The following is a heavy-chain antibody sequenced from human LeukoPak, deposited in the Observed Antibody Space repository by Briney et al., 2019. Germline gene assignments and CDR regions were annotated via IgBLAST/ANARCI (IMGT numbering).Heavy chain of an antibody. CDR3: ARDESISSWSVDY. J-gene: IGHJ4*02. CDR2: ISRSSDYI. D-gene: IGHD6-13*01. CDR1: GFTFSSYS. Sequence: GGSLGLSCAASGFTFSSYSMNWVRQAPGKGLEWVSSISRSSDYIYYADSVKGRFTISRDNAKNSLYLQMNSLRAEDTAVYYCARDESISSWSVDYWGQGTLVTVSS. V-gene: IGHV3-21*01.